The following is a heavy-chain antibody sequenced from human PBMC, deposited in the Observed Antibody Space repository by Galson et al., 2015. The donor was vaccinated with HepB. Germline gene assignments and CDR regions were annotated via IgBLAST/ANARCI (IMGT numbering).Heavy chain of an antibody. CDR2: IYHSGST. D-gene: IGHD3-10*01. CDR3: ARGIRGAESVFDY. Sequence: TLSLTCAVSGGSISSSNWWSWVCQPPGKGLEWIGEIYHSGSTNYNPSLKSRVTISVDKSKNQFSLKLSSVTAADTAVYYCARGIRGAESVFDYWGQGTLVTVSS. J-gene: IGHJ4*02. CDR1: GGSISSSNW. V-gene: IGHV4-4*02.